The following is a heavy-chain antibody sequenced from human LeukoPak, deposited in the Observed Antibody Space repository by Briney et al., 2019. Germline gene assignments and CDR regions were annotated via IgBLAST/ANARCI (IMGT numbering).Heavy chain of an antibody. CDR3: ARGGYHHGFDI. J-gene: IGHJ3*02. CDR1: GFTFNSYW. D-gene: IGHD2-15*01. CDR2: INSDGSDT. Sequence: TGGSLGLSCAASGFTFNSYWFHWVRQAPGKGLVWASRINSDGSDTIYADSVKGRFTISRDNAKSTVYLQMNSLKAEDTAVYYCARGGYHHGFDIWGQGTMVTVSS. V-gene: IGHV3-74*01.